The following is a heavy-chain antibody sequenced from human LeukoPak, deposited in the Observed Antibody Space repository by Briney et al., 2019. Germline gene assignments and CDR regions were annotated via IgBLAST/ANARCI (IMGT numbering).Heavy chain of an antibody. V-gene: IGHV4-59*12. CDR2: IYYSGST. D-gene: IGHD1-1*01. Sequence: PSETLSLTCTVSGGSISSYYWSWIRQPPGKGLERIGYIYYSGSTNYNPSLKSRVTISVDTSKNQFSLKLSSVTAADTAVYYCARTQRGYYYYVDVWGKGTTVTVSS. CDR1: GGSISSYY. J-gene: IGHJ6*03. CDR3: ARTQRGYYYYVDV.